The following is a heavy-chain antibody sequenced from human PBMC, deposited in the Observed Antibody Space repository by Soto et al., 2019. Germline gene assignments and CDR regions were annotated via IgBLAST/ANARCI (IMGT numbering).Heavy chain of an antibody. Sequence: EVQLVESGGGLVQPGGSLRLSCAASGFTFSDHYMDWVRQAPGKGLEWVGRSKNKADSYTTEYAASVKGRFTISRDGSKNSLFLQMNSLKTEDTSFYYCTVWGSGNDFGAAWGQGILVTVSS. CDR1: GFTFSDHY. CDR2: SKNKADSYTT. CDR3: TVWGSGNDFGAA. V-gene: IGHV3-72*01. D-gene: IGHD3-10*01. J-gene: IGHJ4*02.